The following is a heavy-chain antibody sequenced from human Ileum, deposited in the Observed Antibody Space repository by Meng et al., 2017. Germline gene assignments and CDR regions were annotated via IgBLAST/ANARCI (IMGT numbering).Heavy chain of an antibody. CDR3: AKGRAFSMATACDY. D-gene: IGHD3-10*01. CDR1: GFTFSNYA. Sequence: GESLKISCAASGFTFSNYAMNWVRQAPGKGLEWVSTISGSVDRTNYADSVKGRFTISRDNSNNTLYLQMNTLRAEDTAIYYCAKGRAFSMATACDYWGQGTLVTVSS. J-gene: IGHJ4*02. CDR2: ISGSVDRT. V-gene: IGHV3-23*01.